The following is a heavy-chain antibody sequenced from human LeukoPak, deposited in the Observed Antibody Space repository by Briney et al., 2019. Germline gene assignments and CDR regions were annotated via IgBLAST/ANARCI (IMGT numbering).Heavy chain of an antibody. D-gene: IGHD6-13*01. CDR3: TRFATGTLF. J-gene: IGHJ4*02. V-gene: IGHV3-74*01. CDR2: ISRDGGSA. Sequence: PGGSLRLSCAASGFTFSSYWMHWVRQAPGKGRVWVSRISRDGGSASYADSVKGRFTISRDNAKNTLYLQMNSLRAEDTAVYHCTRFATGTLFWGQGTLATVSS. CDR1: GFTFSSYW.